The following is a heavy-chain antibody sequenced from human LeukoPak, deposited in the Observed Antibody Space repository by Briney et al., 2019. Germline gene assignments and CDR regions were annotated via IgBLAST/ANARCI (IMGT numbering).Heavy chain of an antibody. CDR2: INHSNTT. V-gene: IGHV4-34*01. J-gene: IGHJ6*02. CDR3: ARVRRGYDLLTGYDASYGMDI. D-gene: IGHD3-9*01. Sequence: SSETLSLTCAVYSGSFSGYYWSWIRQPPGKGLEWIGEINHSNTTNYNPSLKSRVTISVGTSKNQFSLRLSSVTAADTAVYYCARVRRGYDLLTGYDASYGMDIWGHGTTVTVSS. CDR1: SGSFSGYY.